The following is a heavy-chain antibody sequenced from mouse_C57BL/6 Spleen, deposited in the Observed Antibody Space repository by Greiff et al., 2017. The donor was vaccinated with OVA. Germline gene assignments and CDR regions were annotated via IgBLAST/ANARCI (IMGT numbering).Heavy chain of an antibody. J-gene: IGHJ2*01. V-gene: IGHV1-52*01. CDR2: IDPSDSET. CDR3: ARSYYGSSYAFDY. Sequence: QVQLQQPGAELVRPGSSVKLSCKASGYTFTSYWMHWVKQRPIQGLEWIGNIDPSDSETHYNQKFKDKATLTVDKSSSTAYMQLSSLTSEDSAVYYCARSYYGSSYAFDYWGQGTTLTVSS. D-gene: IGHD1-1*01. CDR1: GYTFTSYW.